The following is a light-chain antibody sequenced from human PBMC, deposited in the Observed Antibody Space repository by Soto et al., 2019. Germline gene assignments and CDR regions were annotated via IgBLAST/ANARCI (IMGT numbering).Light chain of an antibody. CDR3: QQYNRYPLT. CDR2: KAS. Sequence: MTQSPATLSVSPGERATLSCRASQSISSWLAWHQQKPGKAPKLLIYKASNLEGGVPSRFSGSGSGAEFTLTISSLQPDDFATYYCQQYNRYPLTFGGGTKVEI. J-gene: IGKJ4*01. CDR1: QSISSW. V-gene: IGKV1-5*03.